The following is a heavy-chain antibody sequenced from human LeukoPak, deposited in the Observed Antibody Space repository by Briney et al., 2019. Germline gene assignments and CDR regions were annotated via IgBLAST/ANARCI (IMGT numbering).Heavy chain of an antibody. CDR3: ARGTSAGGPISPFDF. Sequence: PGGSLRLSCVASGFIFNKNWMHWVRQAPGKGLVWVSRIQGDGSNTNYADSVKGRFSISRDNVKNTVYLQLNSLRAEDTGIYYCARGTSAGGPISPFDFWGQGTVVTVPS. J-gene: IGHJ4*02. D-gene: IGHD5-12*01. CDR2: IQGDGSNT. V-gene: IGHV3-74*01. CDR1: GFIFNKNW.